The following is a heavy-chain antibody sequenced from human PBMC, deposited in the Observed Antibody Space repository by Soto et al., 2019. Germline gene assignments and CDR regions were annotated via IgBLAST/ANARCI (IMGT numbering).Heavy chain of an antibody. Sequence: EVQLVESGGGLVKPGGSLRLSCAASGFTFSNAWMNWVRQAPGKGLEWVGRIKSKTDGGTTDYAAPVKGRFTISRDNSKNTLYQQMISLKSEDTAVYYCSTLVTTVTLFAYRGQGTVVTVTS. J-gene: IGHJ4*02. CDR2: IKSKTDGGTT. CDR3: STLVTTVTLFAY. CDR1: GFTFSNAW. V-gene: IGHV3-15*07. D-gene: IGHD4-4*01.